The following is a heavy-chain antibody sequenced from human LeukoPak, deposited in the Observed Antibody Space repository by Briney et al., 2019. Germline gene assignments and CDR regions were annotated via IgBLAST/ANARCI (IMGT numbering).Heavy chain of an antibody. J-gene: IGHJ6*03. CDR1: GFTFSSCS. CDR3: AREQVATIDWEDYYYYYMDV. D-gene: IGHD5-12*01. CDR2: ISSSSSYI. V-gene: IGHV3-21*01. Sequence: GGSLRLSCAASGFTFSSCSMNWVRQAPGKGLEWVSSISSSSSYIYYADSVKGRFTISRDNAKNSLYLQMNSLRAEDTAVYYCAREQVATIDWEDYYYYYMDVWGKGTTVTVSS.